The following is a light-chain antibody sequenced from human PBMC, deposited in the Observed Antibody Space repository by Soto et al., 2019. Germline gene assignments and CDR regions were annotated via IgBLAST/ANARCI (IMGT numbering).Light chain of an antibody. CDR1: QSVSSSY. Sequence: IVLTPSPGTLSLTPGERATLSCRASQSVSSSYLAWYQQKPGQAPRLLIYGASSRATGIPDRFSGSGSGTDFTLTISRLEPEDFAVYYCQQYGSSPLTFGQGTKV. J-gene: IGKJ1*01. CDR2: GAS. V-gene: IGKV3-20*01. CDR3: QQYGSSPLT.